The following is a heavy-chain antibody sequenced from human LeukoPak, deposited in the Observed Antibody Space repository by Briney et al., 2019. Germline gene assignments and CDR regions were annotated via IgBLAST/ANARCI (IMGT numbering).Heavy chain of an antibody. V-gene: IGHV3-33*06. J-gene: IGHJ4*02. Sequence: GRSLRLSCAASGFTFSSYGMHWVRQAPGKGLEWVAVIWYDGSNKYYADSVKGRFTISRDNSKNTLYLQTNSLRAEDTAVYYCAKDTYYDSSGYLDYWGQGTLVTVSS. D-gene: IGHD3-22*01. CDR2: IWYDGSNK. CDR3: AKDTYYDSSGYLDY. CDR1: GFTFSSYG.